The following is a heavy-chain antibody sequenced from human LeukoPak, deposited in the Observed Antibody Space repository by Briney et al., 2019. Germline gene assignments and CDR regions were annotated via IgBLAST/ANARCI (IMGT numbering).Heavy chain of an antibody. CDR2: IHASGST. D-gene: IGHD6-13*01. CDR1: GGSISSYY. Sequence: PSETLSLTCTVSGGSISSYYWSWIRQPAGKGLEWIGRIHASGSTNYNPSLKSRVTMSVDTSKNQFSLKLSSVTAADTAVYYCARDLPIAAAGPNFDYWGQGTLVTVSS. V-gene: IGHV4-4*07. J-gene: IGHJ4*02. CDR3: ARDLPIAAAGPNFDY.